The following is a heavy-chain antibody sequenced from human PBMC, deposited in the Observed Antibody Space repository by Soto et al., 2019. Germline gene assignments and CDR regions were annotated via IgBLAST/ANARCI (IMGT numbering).Heavy chain of an antibody. J-gene: IGHJ6*02. CDR1: GGPLSIYA. CDR3: ARLRYFDRVDYYYYGLDV. D-gene: IGHD3-9*01. V-gene: IGHV1-69*13. CDR2: IIPVFGTA. Sequence: SVKVSCKASGGPLSIYAISWVRQAPGQGLEWMGGIIPVFGTATYAQKFEGRVSITADESASIGYLDLSGLRSEDTAVYYCARLRYFDRVDYYYYGLDVWGLGTTVTVSS.